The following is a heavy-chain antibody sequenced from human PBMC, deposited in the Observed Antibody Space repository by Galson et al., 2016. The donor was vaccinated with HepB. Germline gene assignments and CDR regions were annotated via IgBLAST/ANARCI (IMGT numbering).Heavy chain of an antibody. V-gene: IGHV3-53*01. J-gene: IGHJ5*02. CDR3: ARGVADSTGDWAFDR. CDR2: IHIGGRT. CDR1: GFNVGANY. Sequence: SLRLSCAASGFNVGANYMSWVRQAPGKGLEWISLIHIGGRTSYVNSVKGRFTISRDTSKNTLFLQINFLRAEDTATYFCARGVADSTGDWAFDRWGQGVLATVTS. D-gene: IGHD2-21*01.